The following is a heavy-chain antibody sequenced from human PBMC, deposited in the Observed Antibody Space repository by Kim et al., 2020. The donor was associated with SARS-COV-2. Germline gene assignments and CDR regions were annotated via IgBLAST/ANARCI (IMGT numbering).Heavy chain of an antibody. J-gene: IGHJ4*02. Sequence: GGSLRLSCAASGFTFSSYAMSWVRQAPGKGLEWVSAISCSGGSTYYADSVKDRFTISRDNSKNTLYLQMNSLRAEDTAVYYCAKDYYDYVWGSYRLFHYFDFWGQGTLLTVSS. CDR2: ISCSGGST. CDR1: GFTFSSYA. V-gene: IGHV3-23*01. D-gene: IGHD3-16*02. CDR3: AKDYYDYVWGSYRLFHYFDF.